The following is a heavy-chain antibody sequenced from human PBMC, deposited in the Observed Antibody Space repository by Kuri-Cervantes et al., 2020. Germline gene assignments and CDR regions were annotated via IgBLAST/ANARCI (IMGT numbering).Heavy chain of an antibody. CDR1: GFTFSSSW. J-gene: IGHJ6*02. CDR3: ARDRRSRYYYYYYGMDV. Sequence: GESLKISCAASGFTFSSSWMHWVCQAPEKGLEWVADIKCDGSEKYYVDSVKGRLTISRDNAKNSLYLQVNSLRAEDTAVYYCARDRRSRYYYYYYGMDVWGQGTTVTVSS. V-gene: IGHV3-52*01. D-gene: IGHD5-24*01. CDR2: IKCDGSEK.